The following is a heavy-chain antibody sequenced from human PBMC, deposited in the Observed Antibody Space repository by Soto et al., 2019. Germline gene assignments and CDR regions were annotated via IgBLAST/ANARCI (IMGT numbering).Heavy chain of an antibody. CDR2: IYHSGKT. D-gene: IGHD3-10*01. CDR1: GYSISSGYY. Sequence: ETLSLTCVVSGYSISSGYYWAWVRQPPGKELEWIGSIYHSGKTYYKPSLRSRATVSVDTSKNQFSMKLISVTAADTAVYYCARDKRVTMVGGWFAPWGQGTLVPVSS. V-gene: IGHV4-38-2*02. J-gene: IGHJ5*02. CDR3: ARDKRVTMVGGWFAP.